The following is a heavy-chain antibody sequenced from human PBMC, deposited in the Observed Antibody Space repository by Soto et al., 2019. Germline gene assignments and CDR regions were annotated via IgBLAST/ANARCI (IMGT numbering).Heavy chain of an antibody. Sequence: PSETLSLTCAVSGGSISSSNWWSWVRQPPGKGLEWIGYIYYSGSTNYNPSLKSRVTISVDTSKNQFSLKLSSVTAADTAVYYCARVGGFWTDGDYGMDVWGQGTTVTVSS. CDR1: GGSISSSNW. D-gene: IGHD3-3*01. CDR3: ARVGGFWTDGDYGMDV. J-gene: IGHJ6*02. CDR2: IYYSGST. V-gene: IGHV4-4*02.